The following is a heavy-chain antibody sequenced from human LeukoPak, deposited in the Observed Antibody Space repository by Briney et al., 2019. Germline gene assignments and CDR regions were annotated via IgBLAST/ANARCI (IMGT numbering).Heavy chain of an antibody. Sequence: SETLSLTCAVYGGSFSGYYWSRIGQPPGKGLEWIGEINHSGSTNYNPSLKSRVTISVDTSKNQFSLKLSSVTAADTAVYYCARKSTILYYFDYWGQGALVTVSS. CDR2: INHSGST. CDR1: GGSFSGYY. V-gene: IGHV4-34*01. D-gene: IGHD3-9*01. J-gene: IGHJ4*02. CDR3: ARKSTILYYFDY.